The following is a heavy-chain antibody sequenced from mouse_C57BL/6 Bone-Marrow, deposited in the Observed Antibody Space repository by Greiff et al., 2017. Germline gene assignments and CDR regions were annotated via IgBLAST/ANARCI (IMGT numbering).Heavy chain of an antibody. J-gene: IGHJ4*01. CDR2: INPSSGYT. V-gene: IGHV1-7*01. CDR1: GYTFTSYW. D-gene: IGHD1-1*01. Sequence: QVQLQQSGAELAKPGASVKLSCKASGYTFTSYWMHWVKQRPGQGLEWIGYINPSSGYTKYNQKFKDQATLTADKSSSTAYMQLSSLTYEDSAVXYSARSDYYGSSYVDYYAMDYWGQGTSVTASS. CDR3: ARSDYYGSSYVDYYAMDY.